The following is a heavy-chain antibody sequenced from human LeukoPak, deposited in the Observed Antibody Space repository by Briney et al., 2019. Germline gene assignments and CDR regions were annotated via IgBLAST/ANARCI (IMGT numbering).Heavy chain of an antibody. V-gene: IGHV3-30*04. J-gene: IGHJ6*02. CDR3: AREGYCSSTSCYLGVRYYYYYGMDV. Sequence: GGSLRLSCSASGFTFSSYAMHWVRQAPGKGLEWVAVISYDGSNKYYADSVKGRFTISRDNSKNTLYLQMNSLRAEDTAVYYCAREGYCSSTSCYLGVRYYYYYGMDVWGQGTTVTVSS. CDR2: ISYDGSNK. CDR1: GFTFSSYA. D-gene: IGHD2-2*01.